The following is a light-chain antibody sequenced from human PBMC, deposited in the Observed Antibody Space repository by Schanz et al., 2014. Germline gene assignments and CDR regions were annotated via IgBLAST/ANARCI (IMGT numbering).Light chain of an antibody. J-gene: IGLJ1*01. CDR2: EVD. V-gene: IGLV2-8*01. CDR1: SSDVGGYNF. Sequence: QSALTQPPSASGSPGQSVAISCTGTSSDVGGYNFVSWYQQHPGEAPKLIIYEVDKRPSGVPDRFSGSESGNTASLTVSGLQAEDEADYYCSSNGGINIYVFGTGTKVTVL. CDR3: SSNGGINIYV.